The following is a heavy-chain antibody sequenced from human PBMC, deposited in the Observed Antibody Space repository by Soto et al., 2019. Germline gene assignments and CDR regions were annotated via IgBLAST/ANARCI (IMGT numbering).Heavy chain of an antibody. CDR2: ISYDGSDE. Sequence: QVQLVESGGGVVQPGRSLRLSCAASGFIFSSIGMHWVRQAQGKALEWVAVISYDGSDESYADSVKGRFTISRDNSKRTLYLQMYSLRAEDSAVYYCAKDRLEMATLYFDSWGQGTLVTVSS. CDR1: GFIFSSIG. J-gene: IGHJ4*02. CDR3: AKDRLEMATLYFDS. V-gene: IGHV3-30*18. D-gene: IGHD5-12*01.